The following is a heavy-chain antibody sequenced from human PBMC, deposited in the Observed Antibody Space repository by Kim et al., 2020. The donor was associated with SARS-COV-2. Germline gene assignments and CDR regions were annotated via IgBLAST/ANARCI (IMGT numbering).Heavy chain of an antibody. CDR2: ISAYNGNT. CDR3: ARDRWRGYCSGGSCYSFRGMDV. D-gene: IGHD2-15*01. V-gene: IGHV1-18*04. Sequence: ASVKVSCKASGYTFTSYGISWVRQAPGQGLEWMGWISAYNGNTNYAQKLLGRVTMTTDTSTSTAYMELRSLRSDDTAVYYCARDRWRGYCSGGSCYSFRGMDVWGQGTTVTVSS. J-gene: IGHJ6*02. CDR1: GYTFTSYG.